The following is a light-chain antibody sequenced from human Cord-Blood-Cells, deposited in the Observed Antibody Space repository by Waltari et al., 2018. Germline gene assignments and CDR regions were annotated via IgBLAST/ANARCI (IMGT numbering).Light chain of an antibody. V-gene: IGLV2-8*01. J-gene: IGLJ3*02. CDR1: TRAVGGYNY. CDR2: EVS. Sequence: QSALTQPPSASASPGPSVTTPCTGTTRAVGGYNYVSWYQQHPGKAPKLMIYEVSKRPSGVPDRFSGSKSGNTASLTVSGLQAEDEADYYCSSYAGSNNLVFGGGTKLTVL. CDR3: SSYAGSNNLV.